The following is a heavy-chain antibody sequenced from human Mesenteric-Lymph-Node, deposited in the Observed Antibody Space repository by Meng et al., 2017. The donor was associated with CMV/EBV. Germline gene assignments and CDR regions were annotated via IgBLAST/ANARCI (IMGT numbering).Heavy chain of an antibody. CDR3: ARPRRGGSAFDI. V-gene: IGHV3-66*02. CDR2: IYTGGDT. D-gene: IGHD1-26*01. Sequence: GGSLRLSCAASGFSVSSYWMHWVRQAPGKGLVWVSVIYTGGDTYYADSVKGRFIISRDDSKNTLYLQMNSLRAEDTAVYYCARPRRGGSAFDIWGRGTMVTVSS. CDR1: GFSVSSYW. J-gene: IGHJ3*02.